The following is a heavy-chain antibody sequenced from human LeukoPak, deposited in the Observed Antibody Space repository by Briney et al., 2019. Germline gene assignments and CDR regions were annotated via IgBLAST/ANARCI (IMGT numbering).Heavy chain of an antibody. CDR2: ISSSSSYI. D-gene: IGHD2/OR15-2a*01. J-gene: IGHJ4*02. CDR1: GFTFSSYS. CDR3: AKHTFSQGVRDC. Sequence: AGGSLRLSCAASGFTFSSYSMNWVRQAPGKGLEWVSSISSSSSYIYYADSVKGRFTISRDNAKNSLYLQMNSLRAEDTAVYYCAKHTFSQGVRDCWGQGALVTVSS. V-gene: IGHV3-21*01.